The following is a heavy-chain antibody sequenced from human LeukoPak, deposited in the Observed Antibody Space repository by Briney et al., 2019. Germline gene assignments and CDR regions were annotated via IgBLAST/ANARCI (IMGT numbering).Heavy chain of an antibody. CDR2: FTADGSST. J-gene: IGHJ4*02. CDR3: ARAQMGTPTDC. Sequence: GGSLRLSCAASGFTLSDYAMYWVRQAPGKGLVWVSRFTADGSSTIYADSLMGRFTVSRDIAKNTLYLQMYSLRAEDTAVYYCARAQMGTPTDCWGQGTLLTVSS. D-gene: IGHD1-14*01. CDR1: GFTLSDYA. V-gene: IGHV3-74*01.